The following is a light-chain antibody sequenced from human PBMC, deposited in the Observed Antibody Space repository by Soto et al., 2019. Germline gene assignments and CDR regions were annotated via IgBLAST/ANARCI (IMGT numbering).Light chain of an antibody. CDR3: QQSSDSPPWT. J-gene: IGKJ1*01. CDR1: KSISKY. V-gene: IGKV1-39*01. CDR2: GAS. Sequence: DIQMTQSPSALSASVGDRVTISCRASKSISKYLNWYQQKPGTAPRLLIYGASSVKTGVPPRFSGSGSGRDFTLTISSLRPEDSATYFCQQSSDSPPWTFGQGTKVEIK.